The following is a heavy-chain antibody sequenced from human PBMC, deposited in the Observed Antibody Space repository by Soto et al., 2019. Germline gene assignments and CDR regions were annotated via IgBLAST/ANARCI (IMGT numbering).Heavy chain of an antibody. D-gene: IGHD3-22*01. J-gene: IGHJ3*02. CDR3: AKDTHYYDSSNDAFDI. Sequence: GGSLRLSCAASGFTFSSYAMSWVRQAPGKGLEWVSAISGSGGSPYYADSVKGRFTISRDNSKNTLYLQMNSLRAEDTAVYYCAKDTHYYDSSNDAFDIWGQGTMVTVSS. CDR2: ISGSGGSP. V-gene: IGHV3-23*01. CDR1: GFTFSSYA.